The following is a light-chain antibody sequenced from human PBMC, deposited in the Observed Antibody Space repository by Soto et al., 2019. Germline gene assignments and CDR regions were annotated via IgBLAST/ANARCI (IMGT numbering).Light chain of an antibody. CDR2: DNN. J-gene: IGLJ1*01. CDR1: SSNIGNNY. V-gene: IGLV1-51*01. Sequence: QSVLTQPPSVSAAPRQKVTISCSGSSSNIGNNYVSWYRQLPGTAPKLLIYDNNKRPSGIPDRFSGSKSGTSATLGITGLQTGDEADYYCGTWDSSLSVYVFGTGTKLTVL. CDR3: GTWDSSLSVYV.